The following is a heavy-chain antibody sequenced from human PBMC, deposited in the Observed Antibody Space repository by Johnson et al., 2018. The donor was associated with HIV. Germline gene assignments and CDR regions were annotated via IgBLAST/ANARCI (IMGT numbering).Heavy chain of an antibody. CDR2: IRNKAISYTT. V-gene: IGHV3-72*01. CDR3: TRDRYGVGFS. J-gene: IGHJ3*01. D-gene: IGHD4-17*01. Sequence: VQLVESGGGLVQPGGSLRLSCVASGFTFSDHYMDWVRQAPGKGLEWVGRIRNKAISYTTEYAASVKGRFTISRDDSKNSLYLQMNSLKTDDTAVYYCTRDRYGVGFSWGQGTMVTVSS. CDR1: GFTFSDHY.